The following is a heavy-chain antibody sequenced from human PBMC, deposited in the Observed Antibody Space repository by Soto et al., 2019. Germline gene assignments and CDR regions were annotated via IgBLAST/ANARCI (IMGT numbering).Heavy chain of an antibody. Sequence: QVQLVQSGAEVKKPASSVKVSCKAPGGTFSTYAISWVRQAPGQGLEWMGGIIPMFGTANYAQRFQDRVTITADESTNTVYMELSSLGSEDTAVYFCASGIQLWLRRINNGYSGWGQGTLVTVSS. V-gene: IGHV1-69*12. CDR1: GGTFSTYA. CDR3: ASGIQLWLRRINNGYSG. J-gene: IGHJ4*02. D-gene: IGHD5-18*01. CDR2: IIPMFGTA.